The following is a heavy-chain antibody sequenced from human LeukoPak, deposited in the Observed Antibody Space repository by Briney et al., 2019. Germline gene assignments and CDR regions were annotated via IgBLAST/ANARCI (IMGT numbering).Heavy chain of an antibody. J-gene: IGHJ5*02. D-gene: IGHD3-22*01. V-gene: IGHV1-8*01. CDR3: ARGQTAYYYDSSGYYR. Sequence: ASVKDSCKASGYTFTSYDINWVRQATGQGLEWMGWMNPNSGNTGYAQKFQGRVTMTRNTSISTAYMELSSLRSEDTAVYYCARGQTAYYYDSSGYYRWGQGTLVTVSS. CDR1: GYTFTSYD. CDR2: MNPNSGNT.